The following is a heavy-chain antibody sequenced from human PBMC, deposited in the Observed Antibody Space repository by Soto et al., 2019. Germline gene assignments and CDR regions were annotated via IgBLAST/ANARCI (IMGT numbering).Heavy chain of an antibody. CDR1: GFSFSNDN. D-gene: IGHD3-22*01. J-gene: IGHJ4*02. CDR3: ARVADYYDSSGYLPLVD. Sequence: EVQLVESGGGLVKPGGSLTLSCAASGFSFSNDNMNWIRQAPGKGLEWVSSIISSGSFIYYADSVKGRFTISRDNAKNSLYLQMNSLRDEDTALYYCARVADYYDSSGYLPLVDWGQGTLVTVSS. CDR2: IISSGSFI. V-gene: IGHV3-21*01.